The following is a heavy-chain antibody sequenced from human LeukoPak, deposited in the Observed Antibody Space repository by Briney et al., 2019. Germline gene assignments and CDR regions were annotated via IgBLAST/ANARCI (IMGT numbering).Heavy chain of an antibody. Sequence: GGSLRLSCAASGFTFDDYAMHWVRQAPGKGLEWVSGISWNSGSIGYADSVKGRFTISRDNAKNSLYLQMNSLRAEDMALYYCARARGSGSYLDYFDYWGQGTLVTVSS. J-gene: IGHJ4*02. CDR2: ISWNSGSI. D-gene: IGHD3-10*01. CDR3: ARARGSGSYLDYFDY. CDR1: GFTFDDYA. V-gene: IGHV3-9*03.